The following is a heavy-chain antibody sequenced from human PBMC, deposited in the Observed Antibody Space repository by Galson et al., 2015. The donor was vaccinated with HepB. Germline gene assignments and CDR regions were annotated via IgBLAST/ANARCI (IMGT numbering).Heavy chain of an antibody. CDR2: IWYDGSNK. D-gene: IGHD2-2*01. V-gene: IGHV3-33*08. CDR3: ARTAVCTSCANYYYGMDV. J-gene: IGHJ6*02. Sequence: SLRLSCAASGFTFSSYGMHWVRQAPGKGLEWVAVIWYDGSNKYYADSVKGRFTISRDNSKNTLYLQMNSLRAEDTAVYYCARTAVCTSCANYYYGMDVWGQGTTVTVSS. CDR1: GFTFSSYG.